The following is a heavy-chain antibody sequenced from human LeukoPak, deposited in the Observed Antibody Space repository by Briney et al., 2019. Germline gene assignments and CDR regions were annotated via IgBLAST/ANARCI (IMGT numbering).Heavy chain of an antibody. J-gene: IGHJ4*02. CDR2: ISLSGRT. Sequence: SGTLSLTCGVSGGSISSTNWWSWVRQPPGQGLEWIGEISLSGRTNYNPSLKSRVTMSLDESKNHLSLNLRSVTAADTAVFYCARVTVVSSGDTYFPGYFDYWGQGTLVTVSS. CDR1: GGSISSTNW. V-gene: IGHV4-4*02. CDR3: ARVTVVSSGDTYFPGYFDY. D-gene: IGHD2-15*01.